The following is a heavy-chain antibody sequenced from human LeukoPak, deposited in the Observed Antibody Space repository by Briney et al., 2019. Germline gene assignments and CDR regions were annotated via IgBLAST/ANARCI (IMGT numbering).Heavy chain of an antibody. Sequence: SETLSLTCSVSGGSLSTYYWSWVRQTPGKGLEWIGYIYHGGTTNYNPSVKSRVTISVHTSKNQFSLRLTSVTAADTAVYYRTRHYYQGALAIWGQGTLLIVSS. J-gene: IGHJ3*02. D-gene: IGHD3-10*01. CDR3: TRHYYQGALAI. CDR2: IYHGGTT. V-gene: IGHV4-59*08. CDR1: GGSLSTYY.